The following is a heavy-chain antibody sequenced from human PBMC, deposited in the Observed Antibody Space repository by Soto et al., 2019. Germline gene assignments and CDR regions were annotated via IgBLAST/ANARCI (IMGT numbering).Heavy chain of an antibody. CDR1: GASISSHY. Sequence: QVQLQESGPGLVKPSETLSLTCSVSGASISSHYWSWIRQPPGKGLEWIGYIYYSVSTNYNPSLKSRVTISVDTSKNQFSLKLSSVTAADTAVYYCASGQPWFDYWGQGTLVTVSS. V-gene: IGHV4-59*11. CDR2: IYYSVST. D-gene: IGHD6-13*01. J-gene: IGHJ4*02. CDR3: ASGQPWFDY.